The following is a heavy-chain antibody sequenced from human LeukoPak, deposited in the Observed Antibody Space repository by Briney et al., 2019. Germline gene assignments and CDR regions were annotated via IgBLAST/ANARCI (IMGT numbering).Heavy chain of an antibody. CDR1: GFTFSSYS. CDR2: ISSSGSTI. CDR3: AELGIPMIGGV. J-gene: IGHJ6*04. V-gene: IGHV3-48*04. D-gene: IGHD3-10*02. Sequence: GGSLRLSCAASGFTFSSYSMNWVRQAPGKGLELVSSISSSGSTIYYADSVKGRFTISRDNAKNSLYLQMNSLRAEDTAVYYCAELGIPMIGGVWGKGTTVTISS.